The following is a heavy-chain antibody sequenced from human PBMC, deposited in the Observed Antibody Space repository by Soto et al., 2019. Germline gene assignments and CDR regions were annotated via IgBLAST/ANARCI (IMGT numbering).Heavy chain of an antibody. CDR3: ARAVPAALGSVYNSFEA. CDR1: GCAFSSYA. Sequence: ASVKVSCKTSGCAFSSYAISWVRQAPGQGLEWMGGIVPILRRADYAQKFQGRVTVTADEAASTAYMELTSLRSEDTAVYYCARAVPAALGSVYNSFEAWGEGT. J-gene: IGHJ5*02. D-gene: IGHD2-2*01. CDR2: IVPILRRA. V-gene: IGHV1-69*10.